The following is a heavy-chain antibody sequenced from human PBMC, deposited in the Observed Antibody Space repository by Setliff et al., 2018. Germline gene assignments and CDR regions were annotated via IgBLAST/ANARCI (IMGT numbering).Heavy chain of an antibody. CDR1: GGSISSSSYY. V-gene: IGHV4-39*07. CDR3: ARVSQYSSGWYYYYYYGMDV. Sequence: SETLPLTCTVSGGSISSSSYYWGWIRQPPGKGLEWIGSIYYSGSTYYNPSLKSRVTISVDTSKNQFSLKLSSVTAADTAVYYCARVSQYSSGWYYYYYYGMDVWGQGTTVTVSS. J-gene: IGHJ6*02. CDR2: IYYSGST. D-gene: IGHD6-19*01.